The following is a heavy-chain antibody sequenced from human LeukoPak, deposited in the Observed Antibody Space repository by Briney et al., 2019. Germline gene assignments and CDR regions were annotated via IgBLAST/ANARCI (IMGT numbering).Heavy chain of an antibody. CDR2: INTNSGGT. Sequence: GASVKVSFKASGYTFTVFYMHWVRQAPGQGLEWMGWINTNSGGTNYAQKFQGRVIMTMDTSISKAYMELSRLRSDDTAVYYCARGRNTVTTPFDYWGRGTLVTVSS. CDR3: ARGRNTVTTPFDY. CDR1: GYTFTVFY. J-gene: IGHJ4*02. D-gene: IGHD4-17*01. V-gene: IGHV1-2*02.